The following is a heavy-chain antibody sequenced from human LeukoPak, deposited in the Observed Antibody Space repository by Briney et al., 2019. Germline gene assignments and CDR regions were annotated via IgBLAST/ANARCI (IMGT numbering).Heavy chain of an antibody. CDR2: INPDSGGT. D-gene: IGHD6-13*01. CDR1: GYTFTDSY. V-gene: IGHV1-2*02. CDR3: ARVKYRAAGDKQY. Sequence: GASVKVACKASGYTFTDSYIHWVRQAPGQGLEWMGWINPDSGGTNYAQKFQGRVTMTRDTSITTVYMGLSRLRSDDTAVYYCARVKYRAAGDKQYWGRGTLVTVSS. J-gene: IGHJ4*02.